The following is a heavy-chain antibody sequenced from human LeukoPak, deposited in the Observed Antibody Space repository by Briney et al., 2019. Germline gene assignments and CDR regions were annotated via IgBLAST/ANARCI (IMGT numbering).Heavy chain of an antibody. Sequence: GGSLRLSCAASGFAFSSYAMHWVRQGPGKGLEWVALVSYDGGSKYYADSVKGRFTISRDNSKNTLYLQMNSLRAEDTAVYYCAKGAGITMVRGVLGVDPWGQGTLVTVSS. J-gene: IGHJ5*02. V-gene: IGHV3-30-3*01. CDR3: AKGAGITMVRGVLGVDP. D-gene: IGHD3-10*01. CDR1: GFAFSSYA. CDR2: VSYDGGSK.